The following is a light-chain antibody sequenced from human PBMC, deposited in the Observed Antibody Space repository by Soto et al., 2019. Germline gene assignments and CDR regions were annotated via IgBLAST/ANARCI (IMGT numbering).Light chain of an antibody. CDR3: QQYKSYPLT. Sequence: DIQMNQYTSSLSASVGDRVPITCRASQAIITWLAWYQQKPEKDTKTLIFDASTSQSRGPSRFSGSGSGTEFTLNSSSVQPEDFAPYYCQQYKSYPLTFGVGTSVYIK. V-gene: IGKV1D-16*01. CDR1: QAIITW. J-gene: IGKJ4*01. CDR2: DAS.